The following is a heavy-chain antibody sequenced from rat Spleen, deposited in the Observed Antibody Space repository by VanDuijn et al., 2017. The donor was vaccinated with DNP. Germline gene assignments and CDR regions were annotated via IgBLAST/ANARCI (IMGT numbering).Heavy chain of an antibody. V-gene: IGHV5-46*01. D-gene: IGHD1-3*01. CDR1: GFTLSTFP. CDR2: ITTSGSP. CDR3: TRGDCSYGFDY. J-gene: IGHJ3*01. Sequence: EVQLVESGGDLVQPGRSMKLSCAVSGFTLSTFPMAWVRQAPTKGLEWVATITTSGSPYYRDSVKGRFTISREDAINTLYLQMNSLRSEDTATYSCTRGDCSYGFDYWGQGTRVIVSS.